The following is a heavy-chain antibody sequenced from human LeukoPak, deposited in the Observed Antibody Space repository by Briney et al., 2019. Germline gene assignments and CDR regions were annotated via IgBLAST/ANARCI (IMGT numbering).Heavy chain of an antibody. CDR1: GGTFSSYA. D-gene: IGHD4-17*01. Sequence: SVKVSCKASGGTFSSYAISWVRQAPGQGLEWMGGIIPIFGTANYAQTFQGRVTITADKSTSTAYMELSSLRSEDTAVYYCASWQMTTGTTLAFDIWGQGTMVTVSS. CDR2: IIPIFGTA. V-gene: IGHV1-69*06. CDR3: ASWQMTTGTTLAFDI. J-gene: IGHJ3*02.